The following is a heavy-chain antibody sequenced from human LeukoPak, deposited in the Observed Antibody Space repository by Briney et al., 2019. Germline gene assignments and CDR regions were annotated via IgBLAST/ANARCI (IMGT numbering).Heavy chain of an antibody. CDR1: GFTFSNYW. D-gene: IGHD3-9*01. CDR3: AREGYDILTGYYIDY. CDR2: ISSSSSYI. J-gene: IGHJ4*02. Sequence: GGSLRLSCAASGFTFSNYWMSWVRQAPGKGLEWVSSISSSSSYIYYADSVKGRFTISRDNAKNSLYLQMNSLRAEDTAVYYCAREGYDILTGYYIDYWGQGTLVTVSS. V-gene: IGHV3-21*01.